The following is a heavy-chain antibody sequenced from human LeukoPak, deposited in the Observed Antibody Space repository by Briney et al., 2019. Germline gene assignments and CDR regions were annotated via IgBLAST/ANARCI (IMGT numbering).Heavy chain of an antibody. J-gene: IGHJ4*02. Sequence: GGSLRLSCAASGFTVSSNYMSWVRQAPGKGLEWVSVVCRGGSTYYADSVKGRFSISRHNSKNMLYLQMNSLRAEDTAVYYCAKDVVGVAVAGYWGQGTLVTVSS. CDR2: VCRGGST. CDR1: GFTVSSNY. CDR3: AKDVVGVAVAGY. D-gene: IGHD6-19*01. V-gene: IGHV3-53*04.